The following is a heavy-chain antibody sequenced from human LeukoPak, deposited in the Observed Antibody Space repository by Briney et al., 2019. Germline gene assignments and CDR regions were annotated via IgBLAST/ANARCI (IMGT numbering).Heavy chain of an antibody. CDR3: ARDPITIFGVVIVYNWFDP. J-gene: IGHJ5*02. CDR1: GGSISSSSYY. V-gene: IGHV4-39*07. CDR2: IYYSGST. D-gene: IGHD3-3*01. Sequence: SETLSLACTVSGGSISSSSYYWGWIRQPPGKGLEWIGSIYYSGSTYYNPSLKSRVTISVDTSKNQFSLKLSSVTAADTAVYYCARDPITIFGVVIVYNWFDPWGQGTLVTVSS.